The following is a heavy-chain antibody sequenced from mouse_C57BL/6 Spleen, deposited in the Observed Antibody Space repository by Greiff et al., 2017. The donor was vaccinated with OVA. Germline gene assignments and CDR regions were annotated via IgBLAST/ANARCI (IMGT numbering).Heavy chain of an antibody. D-gene: IGHD1-1*01. J-gene: IGHJ2*01. CDR2: IHPNSGST. CDR1: GYTFTSYW. V-gene: IGHV1-64*01. CDR3: AKGGYGSKPREFDY. Sequence: QVQPQQPGAELVKPGASVKLSCKASGYTFTSYWMHWVKQRPGQGLEWIGMIHPNSGSTNYNEKFKSKATLTVDKSSSAAYMQLSSLTSEDSAVYYCAKGGYGSKPREFDYWGQGTTLTVSS.